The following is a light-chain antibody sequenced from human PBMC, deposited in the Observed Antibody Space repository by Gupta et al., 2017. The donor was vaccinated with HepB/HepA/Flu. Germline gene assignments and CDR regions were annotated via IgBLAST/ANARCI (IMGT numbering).Light chain of an antibody. V-gene: IGLV1-51*01. Sequence: SVFMQLPSESAGPGQKATLTWPARSSNIGNNYVSWYQQLPGTATKLLIYDNNKRPSGIPDRFSGSKSGTSATLGITGLQTGDEADYYCGTWDSSLSVNWVFGGGTKLTVL. CDR2: DNN. CDR1: SSNIGNNY. CDR3: GTWDSSLSVNWV. J-gene: IGLJ3*02.